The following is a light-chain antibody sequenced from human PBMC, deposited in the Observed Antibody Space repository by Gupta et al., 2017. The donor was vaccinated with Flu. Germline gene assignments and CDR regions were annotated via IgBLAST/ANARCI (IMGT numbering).Light chain of an antibody. Sequence: EIALTQFPATLSLSPGARATLSCRASQSVSSSYLAWYQQKPGQAPRLLIYGASSRATGIPDRFSGSGSGTDFTLTISRLEPEDFAVYYCQQYGSSPMYTFGQGTKLEIK. V-gene: IGKV3-20*01. J-gene: IGKJ2*01. CDR2: GAS. CDR3: QQYGSSPMYT. CDR1: QSVSSSY.